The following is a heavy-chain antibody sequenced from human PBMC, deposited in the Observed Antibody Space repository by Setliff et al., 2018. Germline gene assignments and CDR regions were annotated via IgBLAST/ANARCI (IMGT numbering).Heavy chain of an antibody. V-gene: IGHV4-34*01. D-gene: IGHD1-1*01. Sequence: SETLSLTCGASGGSFSDYYWSWIRQTPGKGLEWIGRIYYRGDTYYNASLKSRLTLSVDTSKNQVSLNLRSVTAADTAVYYCARTGTYRYFDYWGQGTQVTVSS. CDR3: ARTGTYRYFDY. CDR2: IYYRGDT. CDR1: GGSFSDYY. J-gene: IGHJ4*02.